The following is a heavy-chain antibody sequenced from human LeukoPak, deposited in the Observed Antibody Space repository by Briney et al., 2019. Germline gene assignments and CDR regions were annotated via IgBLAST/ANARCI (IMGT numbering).Heavy chain of an antibody. CDR3: ARIPLGDSGAYYFDY. J-gene: IGHJ4*02. V-gene: IGHV4-4*09. D-gene: IGHD5-12*01. CDR1: RGSISGSIRSYY. Sequence: SETPSLTCTVSRGSISGSIRSYYWSWLRQPPGKGLEWIGYISSSGSVNDNPSLRSRVTISVDTSKNQFFLNLSSVSAADTAVYYCARIPLGDSGAYYFDYWGQGTLVTVSP. CDR2: ISSSGSV.